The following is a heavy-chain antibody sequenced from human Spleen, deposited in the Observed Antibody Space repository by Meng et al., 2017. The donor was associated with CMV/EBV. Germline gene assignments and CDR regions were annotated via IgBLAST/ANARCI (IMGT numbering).Heavy chain of an antibody. J-gene: IGHJ4*02. V-gene: IGHV4-39*07. CDR3: ARGVRGATKMYYFDY. CDR2: IYYSGST. Sequence: GSLRLSCTVSGGSISSSSYYWGWIRQPPGKGLEWIGSIYYSGSTYYNPSLKSRVTISVDTSKNQFSLKLSSVTAADTAVYYCARGVRGATKMYYFDYWGQGTLVTVSS. CDR1: GGSISSSSYY. D-gene: IGHD1-26*01.